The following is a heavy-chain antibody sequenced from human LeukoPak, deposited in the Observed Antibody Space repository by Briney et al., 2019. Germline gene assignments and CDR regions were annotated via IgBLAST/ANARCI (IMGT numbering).Heavy chain of an antibody. D-gene: IGHD2-15*01. V-gene: IGHV1-2*02. CDR1: GYTFTGYY. J-gene: IGHJ4*02. CDR2: INPNSGGT. Sequence: ASVKVSCKASGYTFTGYYMHWVRQAPGQGLEWMGWINPNSGGTNYAQKFQGRVTMTRDTSISTAFMELSRLRSDDTAVYYCARDQVARDIVVVLTATRTIDYWGQGTLVTVSS. CDR3: ARDQVARDIVVVLTATRTIDY.